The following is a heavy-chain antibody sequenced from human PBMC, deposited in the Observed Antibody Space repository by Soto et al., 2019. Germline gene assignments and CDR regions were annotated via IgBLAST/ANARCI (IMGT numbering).Heavy chain of an antibody. Sequence: EVQLVESGGDLVQPGGSLRLSCAASGFTFSSYWMHWVRQAPGKGLVWVSRIKSDGSGAIYADSVKGRFTVSRDNAKNTLNIIMNSLSTEDAAVYYCARGDGDYHDGNGYIGRNWGQGTRVTVSS. CDR1: GFTFSSYW. J-gene: IGHJ4*02. CDR3: ARGDGDYHDGNGYIGRN. D-gene: IGHD3-22*01. CDR2: IKSDGSGA. V-gene: IGHV3-74*01.